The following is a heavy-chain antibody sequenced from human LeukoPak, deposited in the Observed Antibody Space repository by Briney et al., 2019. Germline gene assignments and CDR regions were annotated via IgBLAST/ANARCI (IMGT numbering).Heavy chain of an antibody. J-gene: IGHJ6*02. D-gene: IGHD5-18*01. Sequence: PSETLSLTCTVSGGSISSYYWSWIRQPPGKGLERIGYIYYSGSTNYNPSLKSRVTISVDTSKNQFSLKLSSVTAADTAVYYCARDRYSYGYYYYGMDVWGQGTTVTVSS. V-gene: IGHV4-59*01. CDR2: IYYSGST. CDR1: GGSISSYY. CDR3: ARDRYSYGYYYYGMDV.